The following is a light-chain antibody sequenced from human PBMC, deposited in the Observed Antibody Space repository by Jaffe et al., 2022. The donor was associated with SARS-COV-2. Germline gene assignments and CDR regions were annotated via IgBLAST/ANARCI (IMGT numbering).Light chain of an antibody. J-gene: IGKJ4*01. CDR3: QHRRAWPLT. Sequence: EIVLTQSPATLSLSPGERATLSCRASQSVSSHLAWYQQKPGQAPRLLIYDASNRATGIPARFSGSGSGTDFTLTISSLEPEDFALYYCQHRRAWPLTFGGGTRVEV. CDR1: QSVSSH. CDR2: DAS. V-gene: IGKV3-11*01.